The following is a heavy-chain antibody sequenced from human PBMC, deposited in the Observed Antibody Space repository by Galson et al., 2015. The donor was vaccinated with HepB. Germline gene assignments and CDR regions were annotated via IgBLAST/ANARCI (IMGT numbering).Heavy chain of an antibody. CDR1: DFTFTDYG. CDR2: VRYDGADK. J-gene: IGHJ6*03. CDR3: ARGGYYYMDL. Sequence: SLRLSCAASDFTFTDYGFHWVRQAPGKGLEWVAFVRYDGADKYYADSVKGRFTISRDNSKNTLFLQMNSLRAEDAALYYCARGGYYYMDLWGRGTTVTVSS. V-gene: IGHV3-30*02.